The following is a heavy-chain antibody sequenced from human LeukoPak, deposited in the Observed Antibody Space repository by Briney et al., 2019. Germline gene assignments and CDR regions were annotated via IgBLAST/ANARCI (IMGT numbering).Heavy chain of an antibody. CDR2: INPSGGST. V-gene: IGHV1-46*01. Sequence: ASVKVSCKASGYTFTSYYMHWVRQAPGQGLEWMGIINPSGGSTSYAQKFQGRVTITRDTSTSTVYMELSSLRSEDTAVYYCAREGITMIVVVSDAFDIWGQGTMVTVSS. D-gene: IGHD3-22*01. J-gene: IGHJ3*02. CDR1: GYTFTSYY. CDR3: AREGITMIVVVSDAFDI.